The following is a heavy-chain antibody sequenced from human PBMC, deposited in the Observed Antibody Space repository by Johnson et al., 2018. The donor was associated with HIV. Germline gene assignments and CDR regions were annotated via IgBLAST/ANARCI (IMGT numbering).Heavy chain of an antibody. CDR1: GFTFSNAW. CDR2: IKSKTDGGTT. Sequence: MLLVESGGGLVQPGGSLRLSCAASGFTFSNAWMSWVRQAPGKVLEWVGRIKSKTDGGTTDYAAPVKGRFTISRDDSKNTLYLQMNSLKTEDTAVYSCTTGPIAARRGAFDIWGRGTMVTVSS. V-gene: IGHV3-15*01. J-gene: IGHJ3*02. CDR3: TTGPIAARRGAFDI. D-gene: IGHD6-13*01.